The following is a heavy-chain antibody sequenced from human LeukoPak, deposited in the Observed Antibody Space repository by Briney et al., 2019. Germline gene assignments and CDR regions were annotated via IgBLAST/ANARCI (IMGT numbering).Heavy chain of an antibody. Sequence: GGSLRLSCAASGFTFSSYSMNWVRQAPGKGLEWVSSISSSSSYIYYADSVKGRFTISRDNAKNSLYLQMNSLRAEDTAVYYCARGNEQQLVGGAFDIWGQGTMVTVSS. D-gene: IGHD6-13*01. J-gene: IGHJ3*02. CDR2: ISSSSSYI. CDR1: GFTFSSYS. V-gene: IGHV3-21*01. CDR3: ARGNEQQLVGGAFDI.